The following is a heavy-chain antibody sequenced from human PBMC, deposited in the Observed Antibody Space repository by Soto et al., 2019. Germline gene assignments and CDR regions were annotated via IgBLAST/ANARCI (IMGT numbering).Heavy chain of an antibody. CDR1: DGAISSGGYS. J-gene: IGHJ5*02. V-gene: IGHV4-30-2*01. Sequence: QLQLQESGSGLVKPSQTLSLTCAVSDGAISSGGYSWSWIRQPPGKGLEWIGYIYHSGSTYYNPTLKRRVTISVDRAKNQCSLKLSSVTAADTAVYYCARVPLPWGQGTLVTVSS. CDR3: ARVPLP. CDR2: IYHSGST.